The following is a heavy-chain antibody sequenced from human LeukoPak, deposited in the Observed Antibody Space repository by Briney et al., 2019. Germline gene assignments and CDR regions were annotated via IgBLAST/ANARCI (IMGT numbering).Heavy chain of an antibody. CDR3: ARADGYYYGMDV. CDR1: GGSISSYY. D-gene: IGHD5-24*01. Sequence: SETLSLTCNVSGGSISSYYWSWIRQPPGKGLEWIGYIYYSGSTDYNPSLKSRVTISVDTSKNQFSLTLSSVTAADTAMYYCARADGYYYGMDVWGPGTTVTVSS. CDR2: IYYSGST. J-gene: IGHJ6*02. V-gene: IGHV4-59*01.